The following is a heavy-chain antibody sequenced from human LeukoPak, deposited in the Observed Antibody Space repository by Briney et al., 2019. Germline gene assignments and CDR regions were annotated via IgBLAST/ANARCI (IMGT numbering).Heavy chain of an antibody. Sequence: GGSLRLPCAASGFTFSSYSMNWVRQAPGKGLEWVSSISSSSSYIYYADSVKGRFTISRDNSKNTLYLQMNSLRAEDTAVYYCAKDGPITMVRGGDAFDIWGQGTMVTVSS. CDR3: AKDGPITMVRGGDAFDI. CDR2: ISSSSSYI. D-gene: IGHD3-10*01. CDR1: GFTFSSYS. J-gene: IGHJ3*02. V-gene: IGHV3-21*04.